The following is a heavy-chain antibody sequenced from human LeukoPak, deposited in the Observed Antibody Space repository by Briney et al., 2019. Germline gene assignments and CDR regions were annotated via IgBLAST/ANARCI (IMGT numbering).Heavy chain of an antibody. CDR3: ARGVATITPFDY. J-gene: IGHJ4*02. D-gene: IGHD5-12*01. CDR2: IYYSGST. V-gene: IGHV4-30-4*01. Sequence: PSQTLSLTCTVSGGSISSGDYSWSWIRQPPGKGLEWIGYIYYSGSTYYNPSLKSRVTISVDTSKNQFSLKLSSVTAADTAVYYCARGVATITPFDYWGQGTLVTVSS. CDR1: GGSISSGDYS.